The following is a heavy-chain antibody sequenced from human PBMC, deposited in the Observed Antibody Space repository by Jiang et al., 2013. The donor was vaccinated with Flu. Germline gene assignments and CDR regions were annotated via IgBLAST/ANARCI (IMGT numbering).Heavy chain of an antibody. D-gene: IGHD4-17*01. CDR1: GGSISSGGYY. Sequence: GSGLVKPSQTLSLTCTVSGGSISSGGYYWSWIRQHPGKGLEWIGYIYYSGSTYYNPSLKSRVTISVDTSKNQFSLKLSSVTAADTAVYYCARAQPGYGDSTDAFDIWGQGTMVTVSS. CDR3: ARAQPGYGDSTDAFDI. CDR2: IYYSGST. V-gene: IGHV4-31*03. J-gene: IGHJ3*02.